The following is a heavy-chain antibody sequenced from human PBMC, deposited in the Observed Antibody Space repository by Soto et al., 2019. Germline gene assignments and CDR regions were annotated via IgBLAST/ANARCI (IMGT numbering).Heavy chain of an antibody. J-gene: IGHJ5*02. V-gene: IGHV3-23*01. D-gene: IGHD4-17*01. Sequence: GGSLRRSCVASGFIFVNYGLRWLRQAPGKGLEWISSIRGRGFTKYYADSVTCRLTITRDNSKSTVYLELNYLGADDTAVYHSAMNHGVAGGPLATVNWCDPWQRGSRVTVGS. CDR3: AMNHGVAGGPLATVNWCDP. CDR1: GFIFVNYG. CDR2: IRGRGFTK.